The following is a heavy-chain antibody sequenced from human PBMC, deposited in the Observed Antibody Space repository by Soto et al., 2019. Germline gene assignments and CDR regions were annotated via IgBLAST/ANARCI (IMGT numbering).Heavy chain of an antibody. CDR2: IYPGDSYT. J-gene: IGHJ4*02. CDR1: GYSFTSYW. Sequence: VESLTISCKVSGYSFTSYWIVWVLQMPGKGLEWMGIIYPGDSYTRYSPSFQGQVTISADKSISTAYLQWSSLKASDTAMYYCAIAATPTWAAGLGYWGQGTLVTVSS. D-gene: IGHD2-15*01. V-gene: IGHV5-51*01. CDR3: AIAATPTWAAGLGY.